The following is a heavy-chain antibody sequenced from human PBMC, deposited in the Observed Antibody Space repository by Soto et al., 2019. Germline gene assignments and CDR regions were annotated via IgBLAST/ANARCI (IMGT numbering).Heavy chain of an antibody. J-gene: IGHJ6*02. CDR2: ISYDGSNK. D-gene: IGHD3-3*01. Sequence: GGSLRLSCAASGFTFSSYAMHWVRQAPGKGLEWVAVISYDGSNKYYADSVKGRFTISRDNSKNTLYLQMNSLRAEDTAVYYCARTVPLRFLIRYGMDVWGQGTTVTAP. CDR1: GFTFSSYA. CDR3: ARTVPLRFLIRYGMDV. V-gene: IGHV3-30-3*01.